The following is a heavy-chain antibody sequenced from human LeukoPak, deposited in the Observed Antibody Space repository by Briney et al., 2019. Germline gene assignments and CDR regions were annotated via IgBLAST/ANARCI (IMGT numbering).Heavy chain of an antibody. J-gene: IGHJ6*02. Sequence: SETLSLTCTVSGGSISDYYWSWIRQPPGKGLEWIGEINHSGSTNYNPSLKSRVTISVDTSKNQFSLKLSSVTAADTAVYYCARGGKSIAARPPYYYGMDVWGQGTTVTVSS. V-gene: IGHV4-34*01. CDR1: GGSISDYY. CDR3: ARGGKSIAARPPYYYGMDV. D-gene: IGHD6-6*01. CDR2: INHSGST.